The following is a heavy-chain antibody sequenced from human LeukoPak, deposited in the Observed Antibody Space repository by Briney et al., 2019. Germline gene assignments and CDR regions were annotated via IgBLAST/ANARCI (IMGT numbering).Heavy chain of an antibody. CDR3: ASGRVAAGAADY. J-gene: IGHJ4*02. V-gene: IGHV5-51*01. CDR2: IYSDDSDT. CDR1: GYSFTSYW. D-gene: IGHD6-25*01. Sequence: GASLKISSKGSGYSFTSYWNGWVRQMPGEGLEWMGIIYSDDSDTRYSPSFQGQVTISADKSNSTAYLQWSSLKASDTAIYYCASGRVAAGAADYWGQGTLVTVSS.